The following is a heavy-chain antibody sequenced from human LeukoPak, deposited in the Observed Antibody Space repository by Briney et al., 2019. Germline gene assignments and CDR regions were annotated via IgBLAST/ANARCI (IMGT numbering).Heavy chain of an antibody. D-gene: IGHD6-13*01. V-gene: IGHV3-30-3*01. CDR3: ARDPGSSSWYFDY. CDR2: ISYDGSNK. Sequence: PGGSLRLSCAATGFTFSSYAMHWVRQAPGKGLEWVAVISYDGSNKYYADSVKGRFTISRDNSKNTLYLQMNSLRAEDTAVYYCARDPGSSSWYFDYWGQGTLVTVSS. J-gene: IGHJ4*02. CDR1: GFTFSSYA.